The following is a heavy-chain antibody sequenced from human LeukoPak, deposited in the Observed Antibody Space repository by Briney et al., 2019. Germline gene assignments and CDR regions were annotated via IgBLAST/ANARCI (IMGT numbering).Heavy chain of an antibody. V-gene: IGHV4-61*08. CDR2: IYYSGST. D-gene: IGHD2-15*01. Sequence: SQTLSLTCTVSGGSISSGGYYWSWIRQPPGKGLEWIGYIYYSGSTNYNPSLKSRVTISVDTSKNQFSLKLSSVTAADTAVYYCARGLLDMVVVVAATPLDAFDIWGQGTMVTVSS. CDR3: ARGLLDMVVVVAATPLDAFDI. J-gene: IGHJ3*02. CDR1: GGSISSGGYY.